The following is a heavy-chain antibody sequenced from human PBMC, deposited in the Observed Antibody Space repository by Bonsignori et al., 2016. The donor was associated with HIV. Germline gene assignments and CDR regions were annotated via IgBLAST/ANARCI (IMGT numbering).Heavy chain of an antibody. D-gene: IGHD3-10*01. Sequence: GGSLRLSCAASGFTYSNFVIHWVRQAPGKGLEWVATMPPDGRNQHCADSVKGRFTISRDDSKNMLYLEMNRLRGDDTALYFCAREGAHGSGFAGYFDIWDQGTMVTVSS. CDR3: AREGAHGSGFAGYFDI. CDR1: GFTYSNFV. CDR2: MPPDGRNQ. V-gene: IGHV3-30*04. J-gene: IGHJ4*02.